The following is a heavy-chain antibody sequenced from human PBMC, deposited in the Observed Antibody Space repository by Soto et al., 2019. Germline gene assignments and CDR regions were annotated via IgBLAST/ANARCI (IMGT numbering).Heavy chain of an antibody. CDR3: ARDPVRGDDYNFDY. D-gene: IGHD3-10*01. J-gene: IGHJ4*02. V-gene: IGHV3-23*01. CDR2: ISGSGGST. CDR1: GFTFSSYA. Sequence: PGGSLRLSCAASGFTFSSYAMSWVRQAPGKGLEWVSAISGSGGSTYYADSVKGRFTISRDNAENSLYLQMNSLRAEDTAVYYCARDPVRGDDYNFDYWGQGTLVTVS.